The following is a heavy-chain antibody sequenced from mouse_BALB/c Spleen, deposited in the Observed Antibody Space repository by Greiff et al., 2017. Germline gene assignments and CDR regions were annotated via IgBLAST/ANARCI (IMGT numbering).Heavy chain of an antibody. J-gene: IGHJ2*01. CDR2: INPSTGYT. V-gene: IGHV1-7*01. Sequence: QVQLKQSGAELAKPGASVKMSCKASGYTFTSYWMHWVKQRPGQGLEWIGYINPSTGYTEYNQKFKDKATLTADKSSSTAYMQLSSLTSEDSAVYYCARPASYELDYWGQGTTLTVSS. D-gene: IGHD2-14*01. CDR3: ARPASYELDY. CDR1: GYTFTSYW.